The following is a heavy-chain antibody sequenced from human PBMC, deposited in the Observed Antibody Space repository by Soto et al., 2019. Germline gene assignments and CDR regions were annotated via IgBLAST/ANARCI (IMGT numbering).Heavy chain of an antibody. Sequence: SETLSLTCAVYGGSFSGYYWSWIRQPPGKGLEWIGEINHSGSTNYNPSLKSRVTISVDTSKNQFSLKLSSVTAADTAVYYCARGGDIVVVPAAYQFDYWGQGTMVTVYS. CDR2: INHSGST. CDR1: GGSFSGYY. D-gene: IGHD2-2*01. J-gene: IGHJ4*02. V-gene: IGHV4-34*01. CDR3: ARGGDIVVVPAAYQFDY.